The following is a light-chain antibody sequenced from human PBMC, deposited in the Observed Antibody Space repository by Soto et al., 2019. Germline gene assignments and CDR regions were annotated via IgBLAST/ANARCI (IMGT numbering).Light chain of an antibody. V-gene: IGLV2-8*01. CDR3: SSYARNRDVL. CDR1: MRDVGAYNL. CDR2: EVS. Sequence: ALTQPASVSGSAGQSITISCSGTMRDVGAYNLVSWYQQHPGTAPKLIIYEVSKRPSGVPDRFSGSKSGNTASLTVSGLQAEDEADYYCSSYARNRDVLFGGGTKLTVL. J-gene: IGLJ2*01.